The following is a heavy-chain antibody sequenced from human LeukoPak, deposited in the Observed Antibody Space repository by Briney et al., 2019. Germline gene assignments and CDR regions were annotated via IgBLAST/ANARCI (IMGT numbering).Heavy chain of an antibody. V-gene: IGHV3-64D*06. D-gene: IGHD4-17*01. CDR2: ITSNGDNT. J-gene: IGHJ3*02. Sequence: GGSLRLSCSASGFTFSSYAMHWVRQAPGKGLEYVSAITSNGDNTYYADSVQGRVTISRDNSKNTLYLQMSSLRAEDTVVYYCVKGVTTHQSDAFDIWGQGTMVTVSS. CDR3: VKGVTTHQSDAFDI. CDR1: GFTFSSYA.